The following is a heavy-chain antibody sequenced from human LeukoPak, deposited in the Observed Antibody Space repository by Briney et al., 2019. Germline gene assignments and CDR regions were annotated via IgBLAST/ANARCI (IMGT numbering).Heavy chain of an antibody. CDR1: GGSISSYY. Sequence: SETLSLTCTVSGGSISSYYWSWIRQPAGKGLEWIGRIYTSGSTNYNPSLKSRVTMSVDTSKNQLSLEVTSATAADTAMYYCARNGAFSMDYWGQGILVTVSS. J-gene: IGHJ4*02. CDR2: IYTSGST. V-gene: IGHV4-4*07. CDR3: ARNGAFSMDY. D-gene: IGHD2-8*01.